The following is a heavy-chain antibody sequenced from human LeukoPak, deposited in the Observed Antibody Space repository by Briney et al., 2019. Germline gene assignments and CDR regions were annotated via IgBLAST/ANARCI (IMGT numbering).Heavy chain of an antibody. D-gene: IGHD1-26*01. Sequence: SETLSLTCAVYGASITDYNWSWIRQPPGKGLEWIGEVNHRGETYYTPSLKSPVSMSVDTSKKQFSLKLSSVTAADTAVYYCARHSGAFDIWGQGTMVTVSS. CDR2: VNHRGET. J-gene: IGHJ3*02. CDR3: ARHSGAFDI. V-gene: IGHV4-34*01. CDR1: GASITDYN.